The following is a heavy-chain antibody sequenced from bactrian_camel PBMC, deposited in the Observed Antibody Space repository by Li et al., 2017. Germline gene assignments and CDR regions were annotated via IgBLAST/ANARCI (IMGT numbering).Heavy chain of an antibody. V-gene: IGHV3S40*01. Sequence: VQLVESGGGSVQPGGSLRLSCVASGFPFSANHMSWVRQPPGKKLEWVSSITASGTTSYSNSVRGRFTITQDSSKATVYLEMTNLKPDDTALYYCASVDNDAIQARGVLTALEYSSNRGQWTQVTVS. CDR2: ITASGTT. J-gene: IGHJ4*01. D-gene: IGHD3*01. CDR1: GFPFSANH. CDR3: ASVDNDAIQARGVLTALEYSSN.